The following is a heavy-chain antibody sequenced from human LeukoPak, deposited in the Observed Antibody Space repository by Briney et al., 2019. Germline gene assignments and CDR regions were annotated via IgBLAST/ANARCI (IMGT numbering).Heavy chain of an antibody. D-gene: IGHD6-19*01. J-gene: IGHJ4*02. CDR1: GFTFSSYG. Sequence: PGGSLRLSCAASGFTFSSYGMHWVRQAPGKGLEWVAVISYDGSNKYYADSVKGRFTISRDNSKNTLYLQMNSLRAEDTAVYYCARDTGIAVALPGDYWGQGTLVTVSS. CDR2: ISYDGSNK. CDR3: ARDTGIAVALPGDY. V-gene: IGHV3-30*03.